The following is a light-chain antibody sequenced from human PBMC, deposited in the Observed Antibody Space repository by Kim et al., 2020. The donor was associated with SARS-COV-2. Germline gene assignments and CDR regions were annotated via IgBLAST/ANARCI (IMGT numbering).Light chain of an antibody. CDR1: QNVNIW. Sequence: DIQMTQSPSTLSASVGDKITITCRASQNVNIWLAWYQQRPGKAPKLLIFKASSLERGVPSRFSGSGSGTEFTLTITSLQPDDAATYFCQQYNNKWTFGQGTKVDIK. J-gene: IGKJ1*01. V-gene: IGKV1-5*03. CDR3: QQYNNKWT. CDR2: KAS.